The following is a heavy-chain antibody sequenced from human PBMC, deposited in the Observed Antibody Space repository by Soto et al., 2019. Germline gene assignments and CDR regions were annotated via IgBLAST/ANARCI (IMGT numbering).Heavy chain of an antibody. CDR1: GASIINYY. CDR3: ARRHVGYRPFLRY. CDR2: VSNTATT. J-gene: IGHJ4*02. D-gene: IGHD5-18*01. V-gene: IGHV4-59*12. Sequence: AETLSLTCTVSGASIINYYWAWIRQSPGGGLESIGYVSNTATTTYNPSLKNRVTISVDASKSQFYLKLRSVTAADTAVYYCARRHVGYRPFLRYWAQGTLVTVS.